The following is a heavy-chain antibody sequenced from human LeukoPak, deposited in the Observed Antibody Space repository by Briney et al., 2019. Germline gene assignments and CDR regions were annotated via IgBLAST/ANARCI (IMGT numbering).Heavy chain of an antibody. D-gene: IGHD2-2*01. Sequence: GGSLRLSCAASGFTFSDYYMSWVRQAPGKGLEWVSATSGSGGSTYYADSVKGRFTISRDNSKNTLYLQLNSLRAEDTAVYYCAKGQRFCSSTSCPLGVWGRGTTVTVSS. V-gene: IGHV3-23*01. CDR3: AKGQRFCSSTSCPLGV. CDR1: GFTFSDYY. J-gene: IGHJ6*04. CDR2: TSGSGGST.